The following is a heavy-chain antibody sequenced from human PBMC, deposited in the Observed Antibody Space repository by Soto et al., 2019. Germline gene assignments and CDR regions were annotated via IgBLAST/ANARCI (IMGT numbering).Heavy chain of an antibody. J-gene: IGHJ4*02. D-gene: IGHD5-18*01. V-gene: IGHV3-15*07. CDR2: IKSKTDGGGTT. Sequence: EVQLVESGGGLVKPGGSLRLSCVASGFSLSNAWMNWVRQAPGKGPEWVGRIKSKTDGGGTTDYAAPVKGRFTISRDDLKTAVYLQMNSLKSDDTVMYDCTTDVWLAKSTDYWGQGALFTVSS. CDR1: GFSLSNAW. CDR3: TTDVWLAKSTDY.